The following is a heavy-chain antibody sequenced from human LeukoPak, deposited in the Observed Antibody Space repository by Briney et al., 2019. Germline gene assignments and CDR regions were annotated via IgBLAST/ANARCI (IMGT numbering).Heavy chain of an antibody. V-gene: IGHV4-30-4*08. Sequence: SETLSLTCTVSGGSISSGKYYWSWIRQAPGKGLEWIGYIYYSGTNSNNPSLESRGTISIDTSKNQFSLKLSSVTAADTAVYYCARGVVWSGYYGYWGQGTLVTVSS. CDR3: ARGVVWSGYYGY. J-gene: IGHJ4*02. CDR1: GGSISSGKYY. D-gene: IGHD3-3*01. CDR2: IYYSGTN.